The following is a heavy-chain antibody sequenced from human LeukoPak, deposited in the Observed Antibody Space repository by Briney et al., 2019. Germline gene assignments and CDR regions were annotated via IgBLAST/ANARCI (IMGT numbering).Heavy chain of an antibody. J-gene: IGHJ4*02. V-gene: IGHV1-2*06. CDR1: GYTFADYY. CDR2: INPNSGGT. CDR3: ARADRFDY. Sequence: EASVKVSCKASGYTFADYYIHWVRQAPGQGLEWMGRINPNSGGTNYAQKFDDRVTMTRDTFISSAYMELSRLRSDDTAVYYCARADRFDYWGQGTLVTVSS. D-gene: IGHD2-15*01.